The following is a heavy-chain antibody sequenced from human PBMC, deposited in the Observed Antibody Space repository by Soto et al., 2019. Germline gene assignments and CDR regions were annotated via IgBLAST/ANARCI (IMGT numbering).Heavy chain of an antibody. Sequence: WGSLRLSCAPSGFTFTSYAMNWVRQAPGKGLEWVSGISDSGDSTYYADSVKGRFTISIDNSKNTLYVQMNSLRAEDTAVYYCAKGLTSGSDAFDIWGQGTLVTVSS. J-gene: IGHJ3*02. V-gene: IGHV3-23*01. CDR1: GFTFTSYA. CDR2: ISDSGDST. D-gene: IGHD2-15*01. CDR3: AKGLTSGSDAFDI.